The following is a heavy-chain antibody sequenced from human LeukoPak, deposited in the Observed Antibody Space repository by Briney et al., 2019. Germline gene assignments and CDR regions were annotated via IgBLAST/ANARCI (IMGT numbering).Heavy chain of an antibody. CDR2: VSTDGYST. V-gene: IGHV3-64D*06. CDR3: VKEYGSGWYFDL. CDR1: GFSFSTYA. Sequence: GGSLRLSCAASGFSFSTYAMHWVRQAPGKGLEYVALVSTDGYSTFYSDSVKGRFTISRDNSKNTLYLRMGSLRSEDTAVYYCVKEYGSGWYFDLWGRGTLVTVSA. J-gene: IGHJ2*01. D-gene: IGHD6-19*01.